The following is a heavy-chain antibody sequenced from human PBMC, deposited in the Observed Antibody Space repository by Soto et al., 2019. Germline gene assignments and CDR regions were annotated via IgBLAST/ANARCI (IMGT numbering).Heavy chain of an antibody. CDR3: ARALIILWFGAYQPAAFEI. Sequence: GSSVKVSCKASGYTFTSYVISWVRQAPGQGLEWMGWISAYNGNTNYAQKLQGRVTMTTDTSTSTAYMELRSLRSDDTAVYYCARALIILWFGAYQPAAFEIWGQGTMVTVSS. CDR2: ISAYNGNT. J-gene: IGHJ3*02. CDR1: GYTFTSYV. D-gene: IGHD3-10*01. V-gene: IGHV1-18*01.